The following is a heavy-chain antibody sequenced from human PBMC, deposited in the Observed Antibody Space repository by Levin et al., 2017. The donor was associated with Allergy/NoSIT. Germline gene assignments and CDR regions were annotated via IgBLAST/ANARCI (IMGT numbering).Heavy chain of an antibody. CDR1: GFAFSSYG. CDR2: ISYDGSNK. D-gene: IGHD1-1*01. CDR3: AKDFATGGDLDY. V-gene: IGHV3-30*18. J-gene: IGHJ4*02. Sequence: GGSLRLSCAASGFAFSSYGMHWVRQAPGKGLEWVAVISYDGSNKYYADSVKGRFTISRDNSKNTLYLQMNSLRAEDTAVYYCAKDFATGGDLDYWGQGTLVTVSS.